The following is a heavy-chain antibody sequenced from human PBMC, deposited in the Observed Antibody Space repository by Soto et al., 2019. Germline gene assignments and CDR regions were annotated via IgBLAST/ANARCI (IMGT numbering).Heavy chain of an antibody. CDR2: ISSSSSYI. D-gene: IGHD5-18*01. Sequence: GGSLRLSCAASRVTFSSYSMNWVRQTPGKGLEWVSSISSSSSYIYYADSVNGRFTISRDNAKNSLYLQMNSLRAEDTAVYYGARDWHTATVSVWGQGTLVTGFS. J-gene: IGHJ4*02. V-gene: IGHV3-21*01. CDR1: RVTFSSYS. CDR3: ARDWHTATVSV.